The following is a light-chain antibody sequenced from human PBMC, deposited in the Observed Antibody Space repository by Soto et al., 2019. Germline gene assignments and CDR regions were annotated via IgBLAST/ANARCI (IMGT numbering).Light chain of an antibody. Sequence: DIQMTQSPSTLSESVGDRVNITCRSIQSISSWLSCYKHKPGKAPKLLIYKASSLESGVPSRFSGSGSGTEFTLTLRSLKPDDFATYDCQQYNSYSTVGQGTQVDIK. J-gene: IGKJ1*01. CDR1: QSISSW. CDR2: KAS. CDR3: QQYNSYST. V-gene: IGKV1-5*03.